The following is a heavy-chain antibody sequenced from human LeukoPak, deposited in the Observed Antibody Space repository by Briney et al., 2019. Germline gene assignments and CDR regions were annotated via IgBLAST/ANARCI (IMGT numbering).Heavy chain of an antibody. CDR1: GFTLSSYW. CDR2: INQDVSEI. J-gene: IGHJ4*02. V-gene: IGHV3-7*01. D-gene: IGHD3/OR15-3a*01. CDR3: ARDLRTDSSFSPFDY. Sequence: QPGGSLRLSFAASGFTLSSYWMSWVRQAPGKGLEWVANINQDVSEINYVDSVKGRFTISRDNGKNSLYLQMNSLRAEDTAVYYCARDLRTDSSFSPFDYWGQGTLVTVSS.